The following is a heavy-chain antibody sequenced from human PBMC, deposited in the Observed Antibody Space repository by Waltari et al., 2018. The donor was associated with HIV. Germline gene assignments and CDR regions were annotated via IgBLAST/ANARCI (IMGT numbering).Heavy chain of an antibody. V-gene: IGHV3-21*06. Sequence: EVQIVQSGGGLVKPGESLRLSCHVSGVLYISSSMHWVRQSPGKGLEWVSSINSRGSFIYYSDSVKGRFTVARDNANNSLYLQMNNLRDDDTAVYFCTRANGPSDYWGQGVLVTVSS. CDR3: TRANGPSDY. CDR1: GVLYISSS. J-gene: IGHJ4*02. D-gene: IGHD2-8*01. CDR2: INSRGSFI.